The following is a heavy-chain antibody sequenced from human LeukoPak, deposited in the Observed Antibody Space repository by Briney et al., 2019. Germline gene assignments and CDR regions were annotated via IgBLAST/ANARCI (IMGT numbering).Heavy chain of an antibody. J-gene: IGHJ3*02. CDR1: GYTFTSYG. V-gene: IGHV1-18*01. CDR2: IIAYNGNT. D-gene: IGHD3-10*01. CDR3: ARAPLTMVRGVIAGRGAFDI. Sequence: ASVKVSCKASGYTFTSYGISGVRQAPGQGREWMGWIIAYNGNTNYAQKLQGRVTMTTDTSTSTAYMELRSLRSDDTAVYYCARAPLTMVRGVIAGRGAFDIWGQGTMVTVSS.